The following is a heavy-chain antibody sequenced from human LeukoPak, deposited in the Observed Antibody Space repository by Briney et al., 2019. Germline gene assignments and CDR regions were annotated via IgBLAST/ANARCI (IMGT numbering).Heavy chain of an antibody. Sequence: SETLSLTCAVYGGSFSGYYWSWIRQPPGKGLEWIGEINHSGSTNYNPSLKSRVTISVDTSKNQFSLKLSSVTAADTAVYYCASGRVYSSGWEWGFDYWGQGTLVTVSS. CDR1: GGSFSGYY. CDR2: INHSGST. V-gene: IGHV4-34*01. D-gene: IGHD6-19*01. CDR3: ASGRVYSSGWEWGFDY. J-gene: IGHJ4*02.